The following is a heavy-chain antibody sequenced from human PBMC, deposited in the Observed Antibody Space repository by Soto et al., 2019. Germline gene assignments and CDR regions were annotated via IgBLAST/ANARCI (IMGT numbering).Heavy chain of an antibody. V-gene: IGHV4-59*13. CDR3: GRDTYSTYMDI. D-gene: IGHD2-15*01. J-gene: IGHJ6*03. CDR2: IYYSGST. Sequence: SETLSLTCTVSGGSISSYYWSWIRQPPGKGLEWIGYIYYSGSTNYNPSLKSRVTISVDTSKNQFSLKLSSVTAADTAVYYCGRDTYSTYMDIGGKGTAVTFSS. CDR1: GGSISSYY.